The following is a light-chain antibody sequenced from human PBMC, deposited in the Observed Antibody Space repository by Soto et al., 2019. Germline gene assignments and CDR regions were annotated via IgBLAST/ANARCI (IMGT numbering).Light chain of an antibody. Sequence: DIVLTQSPGTLSLSPGERATLSCRASQSVSSSYLAWYQQKPGQAPRLLIFGASSRATGIPDRFSGSGSGTDFTLTISRLEPEDFAVYYCKQYGTSLVTFGQGTRLE. CDR3: KQYGTSLVT. J-gene: IGKJ2*01. CDR2: GAS. V-gene: IGKV3-20*01. CDR1: QSVSSSY.